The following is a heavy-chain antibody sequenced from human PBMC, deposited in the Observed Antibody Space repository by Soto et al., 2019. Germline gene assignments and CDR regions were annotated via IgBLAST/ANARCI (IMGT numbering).Heavy chain of an antibody. V-gene: IGHV3-23*01. J-gene: IGHJ4*02. CDR3: AKWNGYGDF. D-gene: IGHD1-1*01. CDR2: VSGGSGGT. CDR1: GFSFSTYG. Sequence: EVQLLESGGGLVQPGGSLRLSCAVSGFSFSTYGVTWVRQAPGKGLEWVCCVSGGSGGTHYADSVKGRFTITGDDSKNTVYLQMHSLRVEDTAVYYCAKWNGYGDFWGQGTMVTFSS.